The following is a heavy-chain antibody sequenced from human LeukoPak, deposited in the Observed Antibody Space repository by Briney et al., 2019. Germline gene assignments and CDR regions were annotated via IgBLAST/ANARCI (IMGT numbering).Heavy chain of an antibody. CDR1: GGSISSYY. CDR2: IYYSGST. Sequence: ASETLSLTCTVSGGSISSYYWSWIRQPPGKGLEWIGYIYYSGSTNYNPSLKSRVTISVDTSKNQFSLKLSSVTAADTAVYYCARDSSYVTGFDYWGQGTLVTVSS. CDR3: ARDSSYVTGFDY. J-gene: IGHJ4*02. V-gene: IGHV4-59*01. D-gene: IGHD5-12*01.